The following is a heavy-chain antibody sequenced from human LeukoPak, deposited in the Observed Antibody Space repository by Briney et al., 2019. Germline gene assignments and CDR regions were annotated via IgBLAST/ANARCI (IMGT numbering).Heavy chain of an antibody. D-gene: IGHD3/OR15-3a*01. J-gene: IGHJ4*02. CDR3: ARDSVGLDKIDD. CDR2: IYSGGST. V-gene: IGHV3-66*02. Sequence: GRSLRLSCTASGFIVSYRYMSWVRQAPGKGLEWVSLIYSGGSTFYSDSVKVPFTISRDNYKNTLYLQMNSLRVEDTAVYYCARDSVGLDKIDDWGQGTLVTVSA. CDR1: GFIVSYRY.